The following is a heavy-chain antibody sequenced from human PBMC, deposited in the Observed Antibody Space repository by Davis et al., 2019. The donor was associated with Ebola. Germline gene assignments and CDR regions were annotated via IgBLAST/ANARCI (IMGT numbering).Heavy chain of an antibody. Sequence: GESLKISCAASGFTFSSYGMHWVRQAPGKGLEWVAVIWYDGSNKYYADSVKGRFTISRDNSKNTLYLQMNSLRAEDTAVYYCAKDYTHHSRAIFGVYAPPGYWGQGTLVTVSS. CDR3: AKDYTHHSRAIFGVYAPPGY. V-gene: IGHV3-33*06. D-gene: IGHD3-3*01. CDR1: GFTFSSYG. J-gene: IGHJ4*02. CDR2: IWYDGSNK.